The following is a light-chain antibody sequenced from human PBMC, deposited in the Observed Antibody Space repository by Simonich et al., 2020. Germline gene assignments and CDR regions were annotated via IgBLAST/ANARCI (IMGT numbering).Light chain of an antibody. CDR3: QQLNSYPLT. CDR1: QSVLYSSNNKNS. Sequence: DIVMTQSPDSLAVSLGERATINSKSSQSVLYSSNNKNSIAWYQQKPGQPPKLLIYWASTLESGVPERFSGSGSGTEFTLTISSLQPEDFATYYCQQLNSYPLTFGGGTKVEIK. J-gene: IGKJ4*01. CDR2: WAS. V-gene: IGKV4-1*01.